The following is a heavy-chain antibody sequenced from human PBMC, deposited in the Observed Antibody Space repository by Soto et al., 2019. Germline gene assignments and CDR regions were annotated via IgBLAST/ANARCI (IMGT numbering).Heavy chain of an antibody. CDR1: GFTFSGYW. CDR2: IKQDGSEK. D-gene: IGHD1-26*01. J-gene: IGHJ4*02. CDR3: ASGSYSVMDY. Sequence: GGSLRLSCAASGFTFSGYWMTWVRQAPGKGLEWVANIKQDGSEKYYVDSVKGRFTISRDNAKNSLYLQMNSLRAEDTAVYYCASGSYSVMDYWGQGTLVTVSS. V-gene: IGHV3-7*02.